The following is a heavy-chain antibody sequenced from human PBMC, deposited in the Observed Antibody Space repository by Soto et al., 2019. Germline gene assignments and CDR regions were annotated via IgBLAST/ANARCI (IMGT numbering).Heavy chain of an antibody. Sequence: SETLCLTCAVYGGSFSGYYWSWIRQPPGKGLEWIGEINHSGSTNYNPSLKSRVTISVDTSKNQFSLKLSSVTAADTAVYYCARGLQYHYDYWGQGTLVTVSS. V-gene: IGHV4-34*01. CDR2: INHSGST. D-gene: IGHD2-2*01. J-gene: IGHJ4*02. CDR1: GGSFSGYY. CDR3: ARGLQYHYDY.